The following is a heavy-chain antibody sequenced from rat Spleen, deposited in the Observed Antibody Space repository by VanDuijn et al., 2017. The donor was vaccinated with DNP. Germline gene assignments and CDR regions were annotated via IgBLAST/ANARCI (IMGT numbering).Heavy chain of an antibody. CDR2: IWGYGTT. V-gene: IGHV2-1*01. CDR3: TRDFNYGSYFDY. J-gene: IGHJ2*01. CDR1: GFSLTRNS. Sequence: QVQLKESGPGLVQPSQTLSLTCTVSGFSLTRNSVHWVRQPPGKGLEWVGAIWGYGTTDYDSTLRSRLSISRDTSRSQVFLKMNSLQTEDTAIYYCTRDFNYGSYFDYWGQGVLVTVSS. D-gene: IGHD1-3*01.